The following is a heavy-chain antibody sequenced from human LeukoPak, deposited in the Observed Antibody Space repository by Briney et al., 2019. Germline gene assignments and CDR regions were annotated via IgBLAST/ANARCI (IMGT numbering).Heavy chain of an antibody. CDR3: ARDRGPVAGYYFDY. V-gene: IGHV3-30-3*01. CDR1: GFTLSSYA. CDR2: ISYDGINN. J-gene: IGHJ4*02. Sequence: GGSLRLSCAASGFTLSSYAMHWVRQAPGKGLEWVAVISYDGINNYYADSVQGRFTISRDNSKNTLYLQMNSLRPEDTAIYYCARDRGPVAGYYFDYWGQGALVTVSS. D-gene: IGHD6-19*01.